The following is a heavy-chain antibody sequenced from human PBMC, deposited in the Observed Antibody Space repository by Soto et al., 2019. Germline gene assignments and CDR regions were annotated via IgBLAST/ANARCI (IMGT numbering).Heavy chain of an antibody. CDR3: ARGKSIFYSMDV. CDR1: GGSISNYY. D-gene: IGHD2-15*01. CDR2: IYDSGST. Sequence: SETLSLTCTVSGGSISNYYWSWVRQPPGKGLEWIGYIYDSGSTNYNPSLKSRVTISVDTSKNQFSLRLTSVTAADTAVYYCARGKSIFYSMDVWGQGTTVTVSS. J-gene: IGHJ6*02. V-gene: IGHV4-59*01.